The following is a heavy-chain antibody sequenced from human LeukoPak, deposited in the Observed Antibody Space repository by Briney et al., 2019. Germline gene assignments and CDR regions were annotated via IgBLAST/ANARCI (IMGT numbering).Heavy chain of an antibody. V-gene: IGHV1-2*02. CDR1: GYTFTGYY. D-gene: IGHD1-20*01. J-gene: IGHJ4*02. Sequence: ASVKVSCKASGYTFTGYYMHWVRQAPGQGLEWMGWINPNSGGTNYAQKFQGRVTMTRDTSISTAYMELSRLRSDDTAVYYCARLYNWQIGGADYWGQGTLVTVSS. CDR3: ARLYNWQIGGADY. CDR2: INPNSGGT.